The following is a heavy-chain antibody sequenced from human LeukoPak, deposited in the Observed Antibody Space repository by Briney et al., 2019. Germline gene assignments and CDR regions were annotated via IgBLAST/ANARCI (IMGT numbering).Heavy chain of an antibody. D-gene: IGHD3-16*01. Sequence: SLSLSCAPSVFTSSGYGIHSGREAPGKRVEGVAGIWYDVSNKYYTDSVKGRFTISRDNFKKTLYLHMNSVRADDTAVYYCARGGARSPYFDYWGQGTLVTVSS. J-gene: IGHJ4*02. CDR1: VFTSSGYG. CDR3: ARGGARSPYFDY. V-gene: IGHV3-33*01. CDR2: IWYDVSNK.